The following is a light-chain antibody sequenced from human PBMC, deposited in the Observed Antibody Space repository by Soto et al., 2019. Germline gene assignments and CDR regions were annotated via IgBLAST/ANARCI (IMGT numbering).Light chain of an antibody. V-gene: IGKV1-6*01. J-gene: IGKJ1*01. Sequence: AIQMTQSPSSLSASVGDRVTITCRASQGIRNALGWYQQKPAKAPKLLIYAASSLHSAAPSRFSGSGSGTDFTLTISGLHPEDFAPYYWLQDYNYPRTFXQGTKVDIK. CDR1: QGIRNA. CDR3: LQDYNYPRT. CDR2: AAS.